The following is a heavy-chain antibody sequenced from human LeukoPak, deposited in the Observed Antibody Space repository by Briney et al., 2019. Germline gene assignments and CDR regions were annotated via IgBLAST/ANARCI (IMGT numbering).Heavy chain of an antibody. CDR3: AIVVYSGYDFRGAMDV. CDR2: IYYTGST. J-gene: IGHJ6*03. V-gene: IGHV4-59*01. Sequence: PSETLSLTCTISGGSISSYYWSWIRQPPGKGLEWIGYIYYTGSTNHNPSLKSRVTISVDTSKNQFSLKLSSVTAADTAVYYCAIVVYSGYDFRGAMDVWGKGTTVTVSS. CDR1: GGSISSYY. D-gene: IGHD5-12*01.